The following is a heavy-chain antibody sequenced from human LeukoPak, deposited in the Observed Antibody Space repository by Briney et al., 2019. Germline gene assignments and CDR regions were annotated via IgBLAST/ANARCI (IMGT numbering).Heavy chain of an antibody. D-gene: IGHD3-22*01. CDR1: GFTFSSYA. Sequence: GGSLRLSCAAYGFTFSSYALSWVRQAPGKGLEWVSGISGGGGSTYYADSVKGRFTISRDNSKNTLFLQMNSLRVEDTAVYYCATGMGNYDGSGYYSYFQHWGQGTLVTVSS. CDR2: ISGGGGST. CDR3: ATGMGNYDGSGYYSYFQH. J-gene: IGHJ1*01. V-gene: IGHV3-23*01.